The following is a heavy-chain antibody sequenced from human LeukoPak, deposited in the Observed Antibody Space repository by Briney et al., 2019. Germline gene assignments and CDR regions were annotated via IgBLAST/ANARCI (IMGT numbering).Heavy chain of an antibody. CDR2: IYSGGST. Sequence: GGSLRLSCAASGFTVSSNYMSWVRQAPGKGLEWVSVIYSGGSTYYADSVKGRFTTSRDNSKNTLYLQMNSLRAEDTAVYYCARDLRSYDILTGYYLDYGMDVWGQGTTVAVSS. D-gene: IGHD3-9*01. V-gene: IGHV3-53*01. CDR1: GFTVSSNY. CDR3: ARDLRSYDILTGYYLDYGMDV. J-gene: IGHJ6*02.